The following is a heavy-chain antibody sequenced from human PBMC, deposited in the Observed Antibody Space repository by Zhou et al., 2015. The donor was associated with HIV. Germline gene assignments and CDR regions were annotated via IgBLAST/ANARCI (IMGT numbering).Heavy chain of an antibody. CDR2: IIPIFGTA. J-gene: IGHJ2*01. D-gene: IGHD5-24*01. CDR1: GGTFSSYA. Sequence: QVQLVQSGAEVKKPGSSVKVSCKASGGTFSSYAISWVRQAPGQGLEWMGGIIPIFGTANYAQKFQGRVTITADESTSTAYMELSSLRSEDTAVYYCARCVEMATIRSGGNAPEYWYFDLWGRGTLVTVSS. V-gene: IGHV1-69*01. CDR3: ARCVEMATIRSGGNAPEYWYFDL.